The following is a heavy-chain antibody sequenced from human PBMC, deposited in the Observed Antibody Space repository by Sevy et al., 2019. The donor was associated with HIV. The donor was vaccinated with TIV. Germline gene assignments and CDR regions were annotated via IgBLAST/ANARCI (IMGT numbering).Heavy chain of an antibody. Sequence: GGSLRLSCAASGFTFSSYGMHWVRQAPGKGLEWVAFIRYDGSNKYYADSVKGRFTISRDNSKNTLYLQMNSLRAEDTPVYYCAKDLAVAGPYYFDYWGQGTLVTVSS. D-gene: IGHD6-19*01. CDR1: GFTFSSYG. J-gene: IGHJ4*02. V-gene: IGHV3-30*02. CDR2: IRYDGSNK. CDR3: AKDLAVAGPYYFDY.